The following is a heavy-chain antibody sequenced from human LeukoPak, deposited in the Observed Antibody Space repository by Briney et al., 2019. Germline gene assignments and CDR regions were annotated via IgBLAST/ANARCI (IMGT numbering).Heavy chain of an antibody. V-gene: IGHV3-7*01. J-gene: IGHJ4*02. Sequence: GGSLRLSCAASGFTFSSYWMSWVRQAPGKGLEWVANIKQDGSEKYYVDSVKARFTISRDNAKNSLYLQMNSLRAEDTAVYYCARVNYDYVWGSYRYTNFDYWGQGTLVTVSS. CDR3: ARVNYDYVWGSYRYTNFDY. CDR1: GFTFSSYW. CDR2: IKQDGSEK. D-gene: IGHD3-16*02.